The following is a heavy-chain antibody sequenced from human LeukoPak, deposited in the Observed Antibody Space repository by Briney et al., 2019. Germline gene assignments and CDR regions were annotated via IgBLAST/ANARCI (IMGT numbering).Heavy chain of an antibody. CDR2: IYYSGST. V-gene: IGHV4-59*01. CDR1: GGSISSYY. D-gene: IGHD6-6*01. J-gene: IGHJ6*03. Sequence: SETLSLTCTVSGGSISSYYWSWIRQPPGKGLEWIGYIYYSGSTNYNSSLKSRVTISVDTSKNQFSLKLSSVTAADTAVYYCAREYSSSSYYMDVWGKGTTVTVSS. CDR3: AREYSSSSYYMDV.